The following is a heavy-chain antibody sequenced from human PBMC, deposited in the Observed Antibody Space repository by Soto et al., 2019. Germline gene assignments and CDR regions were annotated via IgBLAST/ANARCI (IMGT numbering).Heavy chain of an antibody. CDR2: ISAYNGNT. CDR1: GYTFTSYG. D-gene: IGHD6-13*01. CDR3: ARYSSSWYPILLYYYGMDV. V-gene: IGHV1-18*01. Sequence: ASVKVSCKASGYTFTSYGISWVRQAPGQGLEWMGWISAYNGNTNYAQKLQGRVTMTTDTSASTAYMELRSLRSDDTAVYYCARYSSSWYPILLYYYGMDVWGQGTTVTVSS. J-gene: IGHJ6*02.